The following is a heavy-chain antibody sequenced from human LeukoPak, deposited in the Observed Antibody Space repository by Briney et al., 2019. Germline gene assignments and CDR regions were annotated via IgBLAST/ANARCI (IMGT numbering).Heavy chain of an antibody. Sequence: GGSLRLSCAASGFTFSNFAMTWVRQAPGKGLEWVSGVSGSGGSTYYADSVKGRFTISRDNSKNTLYLQMNSLRAEDTAVYYCTTRVVTTNDYWGQGTLVTVSS. V-gene: IGHV3-23*01. J-gene: IGHJ4*02. CDR1: GFTFSNFA. CDR2: VSGSGGST. D-gene: IGHD2-21*02. CDR3: TTRVVTTNDY.